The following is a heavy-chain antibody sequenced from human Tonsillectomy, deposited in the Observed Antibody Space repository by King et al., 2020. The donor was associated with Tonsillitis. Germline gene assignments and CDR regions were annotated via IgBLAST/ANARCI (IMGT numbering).Heavy chain of an antibody. CDR1: GFTFSSYS. D-gene: IGHD2-2*01. CDR2: ISSTSSYI. Sequence: VQLVESGGGLVKPGGSLRLSCAASGFTFSSYSMNWVRQAPGKGLEWVSSISSTSSYIYYADSVKGRFTISRDNAKNSLYLQMNSLRAEDTAVYYCARGNIVVGPAALESPYAWFDPWGQGTLVTVSS. V-gene: IGHV3-21*01. J-gene: IGHJ5*02. CDR3: ARGNIVVGPAALESPYAWFDP.